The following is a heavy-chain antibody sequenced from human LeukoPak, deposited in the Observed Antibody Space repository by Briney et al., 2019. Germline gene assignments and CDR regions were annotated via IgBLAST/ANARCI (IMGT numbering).Heavy chain of an antibody. CDR2: IYYSGSS. Sequence: SETLSLTCNVSGASISSCHNYWGWIRQSPGKGREGIASIYYSGSSSYNPSLQSRVSISVDTSKNHISLKLFSLTAADTALYYCARHLSGSAMMHYFDYWGQGNLVTVSS. V-gene: IGHV4-39*01. D-gene: IGHD5-18*01. CDR3: ARHLSGSAMMHYFDY. CDR1: GASISSCHNY. J-gene: IGHJ4*02.